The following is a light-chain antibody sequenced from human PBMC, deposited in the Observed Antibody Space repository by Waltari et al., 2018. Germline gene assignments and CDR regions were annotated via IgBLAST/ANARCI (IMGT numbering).Light chain of an antibody. Sequence: EIVMTQSPATLSVSPGGGATPSCRASRAIARNVAWYHQRPGQPLRLLIFDASTRATGIPERFSGSWSGPEFTLTISSLQSEDSAVYFCQQFNTGYSFGQGTKLEI. CDR3: QQFNTGYS. CDR1: RAIARN. V-gene: IGKV3-15*01. J-gene: IGKJ2*01. CDR2: DAS.